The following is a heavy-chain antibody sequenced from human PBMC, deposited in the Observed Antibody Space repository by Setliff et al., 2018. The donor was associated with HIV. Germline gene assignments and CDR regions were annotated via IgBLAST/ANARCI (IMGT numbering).Heavy chain of an antibody. CDR2: IFHTGST. V-gene: IGHV4-59*01. Sequence: SETLSLTCTVSGGSMSNYYWSWVRQPPGKGLEWMGDIFHTGSTYYNPSLKSRVTLSVDTSRRQFSLKLFSVTAADTAVYYCAREAPGSRNRWPYYFDYWGHGTLVTVSS. CDR1: GGSMSNYY. J-gene: IGHJ4*01. CDR3: AREAPGSRNRWPYYFDY. D-gene: IGHD2-15*01.